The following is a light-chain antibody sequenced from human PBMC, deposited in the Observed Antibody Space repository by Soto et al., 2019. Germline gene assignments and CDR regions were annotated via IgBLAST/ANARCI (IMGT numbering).Light chain of an antibody. J-gene: IGKJ1*01. CDR3: QQYHSYWT. Sequence: TQWPHLLSPLSASVEDRFPIPFRASESISGWLAWYQQKPGEAPKLLIYDASSLESGVPQRFSGSGSGTEFTLTISSLQTDDFATYYCQQYHSYWTFGQGTKVDI. CDR2: DAS. CDR1: ESISGW. V-gene: IGKV1-5*01.